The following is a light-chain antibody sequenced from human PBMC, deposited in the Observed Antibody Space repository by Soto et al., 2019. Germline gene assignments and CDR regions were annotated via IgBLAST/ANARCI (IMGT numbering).Light chain of an antibody. V-gene: IGLV1-40*01. CDR1: SSNIGAGYD. CDR3: HSYDVSLSGPV. J-gene: IGLJ2*01. Sequence: QSVLTQPPSVSGAPGQRVTISCTGSSSNIGAGYDVHWYQQLPGTAPKLLIYGNNNRPSGVPDRFSGSKSGTSASLAITGLQAEDEADYYCHSYDVSLSGPVFGGGTKVTVL. CDR2: GNN.